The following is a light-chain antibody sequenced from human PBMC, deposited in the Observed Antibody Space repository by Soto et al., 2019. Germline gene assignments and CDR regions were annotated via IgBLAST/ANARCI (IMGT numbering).Light chain of an antibody. Sequence: QAVVTQPPSASGTPGQRVTISCSGSSSNIGSNYVYWYQQLPGTAPKLLIYRNNQRPSGVPDRFSGSKSGTSASLAICGLQSEDEADYYCAAWDGRRTLLFGGGTKLTVL. CDR1: SSNIGSNY. J-gene: IGLJ2*01. CDR2: RNN. CDR3: AAWDGRRTLL. V-gene: IGLV1-47*01.